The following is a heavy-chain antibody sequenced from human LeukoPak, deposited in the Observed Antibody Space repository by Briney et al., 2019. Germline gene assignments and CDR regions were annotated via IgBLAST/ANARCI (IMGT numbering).Heavy chain of an antibody. CDR1: GGTFSSYA. Sequence: ASVKVSCKASGGTFSSYAISWVRQAPGQGLEWMGRIIPIFGTANYAQKFQGRGTITTDESTSTAYMELSSLRSEDTAVYYCARGGYYDSSGLNWFDPWGQGTLVTVSS. CDR2: IIPIFGTA. D-gene: IGHD3-22*01. CDR3: ARGGYYDSSGLNWFDP. J-gene: IGHJ5*02. V-gene: IGHV1-69*05.